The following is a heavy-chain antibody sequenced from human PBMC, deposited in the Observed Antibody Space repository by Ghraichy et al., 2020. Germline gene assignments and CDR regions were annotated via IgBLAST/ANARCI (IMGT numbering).Heavy chain of an antibody. J-gene: IGHJ4*02. Sequence: GGSLRLSCAASGFTFSSHWMSWVRQAPGKGLEWVANINRDGNDKYYMGSVRGRFTISRDNAKNSLYLQMNSLSAEDTAVYHCATNSAWNYGYWGQGTLGTVAS. CDR3: ATNSAWNYGY. CDR1: GFTFSSHW. D-gene: IGHD1-7*01. CDR2: INRDGNDK. V-gene: IGHV3-7*01.